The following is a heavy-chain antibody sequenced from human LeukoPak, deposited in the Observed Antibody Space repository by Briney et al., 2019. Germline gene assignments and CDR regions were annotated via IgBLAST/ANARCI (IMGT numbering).Heavy chain of an antibody. CDR3: ARDRLPAPLDGSGYPPADDAFDI. CDR2: INPNSGGT. V-gene: IGHV1-2*02. J-gene: IGHJ3*02. Sequence: GASVKVSCKASGHTFTGYYMHWVRQAPGQGLEWMGWINPNSGGTNYAQKFQGRVTMTRDTSISTAYMELSRLRSDDTAVYYCARDRLPAPLDGSGYPPADDAFDIWGQGTMVTVSS. CDR1: GHTFTGYY. D-gene: IGHD3-22*01.